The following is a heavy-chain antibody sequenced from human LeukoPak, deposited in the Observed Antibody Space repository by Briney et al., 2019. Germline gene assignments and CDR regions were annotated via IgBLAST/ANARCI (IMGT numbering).Heavy chain of an antibody. CDR1: GITFSSYA. J-gene: IGHJ4*02. CDR3: ARDTRRYCSSTSCYIFGY. V-gene: IGHV3-23*01. CDR2: ISGSGAGT. Sequence: GGSLRLSCAASGITFSSYAMSWVRQAPGKGLEWVSGISGSGAGTNYADSVKGRFTISRDNSKNTLYLQMNSLRAEDTAVYYCARDTRRYCSSTSCYIFGYWGQGTLVTVSS. D-gene: IGHD2-2*02.